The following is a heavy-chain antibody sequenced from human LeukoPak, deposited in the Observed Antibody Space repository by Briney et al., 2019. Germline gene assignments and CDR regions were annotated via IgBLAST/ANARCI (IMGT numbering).Heavy chain of an antibody. CDR3: AREAAGIDY. D-gene: IGHD6-13*01. J-gene: IGHJ4*02. V-gene: IGHV4-59*12. CDR1: GGSISRDY. Sequence: PSETLSLTCTVSGGSISRDYWSWIRQPPGKGLEWIGYIYYSGSTNYNPSLKSRVTISADTSKNQFSLKLSSVTAADTAVYYCAREAAGIDYWGQGTLVTVSS. CDR2: IYYSGST.